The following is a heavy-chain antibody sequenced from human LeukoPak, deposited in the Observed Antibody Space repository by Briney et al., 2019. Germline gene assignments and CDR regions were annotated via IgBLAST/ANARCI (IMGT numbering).Heavy chain of an antibody. D-gene: IGHD3-16*01. J-gene: IGHJ4*02. CDR3: AKRWGSSGFDY. V-gene: IGHV3-23*01. CDR2: ISGSGTST. Sequence: PGGSLRLSCAASGFTFSSYAMSWVRQAPGKGLGWVSAISGSGTSTYYADSVKGRFTIFRDNSKNRLYLQMNSLRAEDTAVYYCAKRWGSSGFDYWGQGTLVTVSS. CDR1: GFTFSSYA.